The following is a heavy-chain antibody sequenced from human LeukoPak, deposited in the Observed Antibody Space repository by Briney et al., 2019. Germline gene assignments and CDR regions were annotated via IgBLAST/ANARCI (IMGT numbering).Heavy chain of an antibody. CDR1: GGTFSSYA. Sequence: ASVKVSCKASGGTFSSYAISWVRQAPGQGLEWMGGIIPIFGTANYAQKFQGRVTITADESTSTDYMELSSLRSEDTAVYYCARDRQSTFGGVIVTPYDAFDIWGQGTMVTVSS. J-gene: IGHJ3*02. D-gene: IGHD3-16*02. CDR3: ARDRQSTFGGVIVTPYDAFDI. V-gene: IGHV1-69*01. CDR2: IIPIFGTA.